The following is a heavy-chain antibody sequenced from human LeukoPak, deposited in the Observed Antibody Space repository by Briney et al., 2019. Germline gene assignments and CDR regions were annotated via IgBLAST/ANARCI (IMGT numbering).Heavy chain of an antibody. CDR1: GYTFTSYA. V-gene: IGHV1-3*01. Sequence: ASVKVSCKASGYTFTSYAMHWVRQAPGQRLEWMVWINAGNGNTKYSQKFQGRVTITRDTSASTAYMELSSLRSEDTAVYYCARGGQRGTVTTGYFQHWGQGTLVTVSS. CDR3: ARGGQRGTVTTGYFQH. J-gene: IGHJ1*01. D-gene: IGHD4-17*01. CDR2: INAGNGNT.